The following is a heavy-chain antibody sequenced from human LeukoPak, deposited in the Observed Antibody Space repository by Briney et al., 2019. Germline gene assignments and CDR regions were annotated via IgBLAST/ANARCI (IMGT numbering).Heavy chain of an antibody. CDR1: GGTFSSYA. J-gene: IGHJ4*02. D-gene: IGHD3-22*01. Sequence: EASVKVSCKASGGTFSSYAISWVRQAPGQGLEWMGGIIPIFGTANYAQKFQGRVTITTDESTSTAYMVLSSLRSEDTAVYYCARQTHPTLDSSGYHFDYWGQGTLVTVSS. CDR2: IIPIFGTA. CDR3: ARQTHPTLDSSGYHFDY. V-gene: IGHV1-69*05.